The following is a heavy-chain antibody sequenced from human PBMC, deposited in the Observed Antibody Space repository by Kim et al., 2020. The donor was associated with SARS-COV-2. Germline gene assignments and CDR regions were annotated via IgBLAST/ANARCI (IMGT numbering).Heavy chain of an antibody. CDR3: ARPSSSERWLAKGAFDI. D-gene: IGHD6-19*01. Sequence: LKGRVTKSVETSKNQFSLKLSAVTAADTAVYYCARPSSSERWLAKGAFDIWGQGTMVTVSS. V-gene: IGHV4-34*01. J-gene: IGHJ3*02.